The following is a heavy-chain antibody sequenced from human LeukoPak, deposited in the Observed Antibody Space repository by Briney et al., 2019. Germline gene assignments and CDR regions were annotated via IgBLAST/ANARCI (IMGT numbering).Heavy chain of an antibody. CDR3: ARLTGQSYNYFDY. Sequence: PGGSLRLSCAASGFTFSSYAMSWVRQAPGKGLEWVSAISGSGGSTYYADSVKGRFTISRDNSKNTLYLQMNSLRAEDTAVYYCARLTGQSYNYFDYWGQGTLVTVSS. CDR1: GFTFSSYA. CDR2: ISGSGGST. V-gene: IGHV3-23*01. J-gene: IGHJ4*02. D-gene: IGHD2-8*02.